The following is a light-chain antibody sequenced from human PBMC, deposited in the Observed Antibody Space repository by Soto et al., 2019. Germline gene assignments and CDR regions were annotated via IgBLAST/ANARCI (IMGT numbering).Light chain of an antibody. CDR3: CSYAPSSTYV. CDR2: EVT. V-gene: IGLV2-23*02. Sequence: QSVLTQPASVSGSPGQSITISCTGTSSDVGSYNLVSWYQQHPGKAPKLMIYEVTQRPSGVANRFSGSKSGNTASLTISGLQAEDEADYYCCSYAPSSTYVFGPGTMLTVL. J-gene: IGLJ1*01. CDR1: SSDVGSYNL.